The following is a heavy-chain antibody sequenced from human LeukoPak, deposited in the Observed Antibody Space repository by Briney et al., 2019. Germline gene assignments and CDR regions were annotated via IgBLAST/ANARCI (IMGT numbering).Heavy chain of an antibody. V-gene: IGHV4-38-2*02. CDR2: ICHSART. Sequence: SETLSLTCTVSGFSIASTYCWGWIRPPPGKGLEWIGNICHSARTYYNPSLENRVTLSTDTSKNQFSLRLSSVTAADTAVYYCARGPPEGPDNWFDPWGQGTLVTVSS. J-gene: IGHJ5*02. CDR1: GFSIASTYC. CDR3: ARGPPEGPDNWFDP.